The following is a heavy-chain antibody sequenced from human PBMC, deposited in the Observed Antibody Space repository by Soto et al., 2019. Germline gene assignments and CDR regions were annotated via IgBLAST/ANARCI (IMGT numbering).Heavy chain of an antibody. Sequence: SEPLVLRWTVSGYSINPYYWGWIRQPPGKGLEWIGYVYYGGSTNYNPSLKSRVTMSIDTSKNQFSLKVKSVTAADTAVYYCARDNQYSGYDFVSRFDHWGQGALVTVSS. J-gene: IGHJ4*02. V-gene: IGHV4-59*01. CDR2: VYYGGST. CDR3: ARDNQYSGYDFVSRFDH. D-gene: IGHD5-12*01. CDR1: GYSINPYY.